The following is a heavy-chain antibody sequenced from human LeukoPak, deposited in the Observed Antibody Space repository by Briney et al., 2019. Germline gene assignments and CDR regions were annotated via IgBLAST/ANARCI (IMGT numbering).Heavy chain of an antibody. CDR3: AKGYDFWSGPPDY. Sequence: GGSLRLSCAASGFGFIDSWMSWVRQAPGKGLEWVSAISGSGGSTYYADSVKGRFTISRDNSKNTLYLQMNSLRAEDTAVYYCAKGYDFWSGPPDYWGQGTLVTVSS. D-gene: IGHD3-3*01. CDR2: ISGSGGST. V-gene: IGHV3-23*01. J-gene: IGHJ4*02. CDR1: GFGFIDSW.